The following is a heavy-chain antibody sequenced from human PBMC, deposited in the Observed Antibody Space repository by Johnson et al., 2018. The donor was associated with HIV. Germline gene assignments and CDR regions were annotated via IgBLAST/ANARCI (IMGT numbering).Heavy chain of an antibody. J-gene: IGHJ3*02. D-gene: IGHD3-22*01. V-gene: IGHV3-33*06. CDR3: AKARGSSGYYDAFDI. CDR2: IWYDGSNK. Sequence: QVQLVESGGGVVQPGRSLRLSCAASGFTFSSYGMHWVRQAPGKGLEWVAVIWYDGSNKYYADSVKGRFTISRDNSKNSLYLQINSLRPEDTALYHCAKARGSSGYYDAFDIWGQGTMVTVSS. CDR1: GFTFSSYG.